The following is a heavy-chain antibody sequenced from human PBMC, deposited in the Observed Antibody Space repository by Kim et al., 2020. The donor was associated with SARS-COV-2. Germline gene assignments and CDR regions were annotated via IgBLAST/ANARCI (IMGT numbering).Heavy chain of an antibody. CDR3: ASLESRIMITFGGVTF. CDR1: GFTFSSYA. Sequence: GGSLRLSCAASGFTFSSYAMSWVRQAPGKGLEWVSAISGSGGSTYYADSVKGRFTISRDNSKNTLYLQMNSLIAEDTAVYYWASLESRIMITFGGVTFWGQGTLVTVSS. V-gene: IGHV3-23*01. J-gene: IGHJ4*02. CDR2: ISGSGGST. D-gene: IGHD3-16*01.